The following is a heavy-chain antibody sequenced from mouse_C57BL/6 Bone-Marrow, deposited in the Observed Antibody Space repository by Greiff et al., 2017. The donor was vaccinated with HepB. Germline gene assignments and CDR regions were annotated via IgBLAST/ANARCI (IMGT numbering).Heavy chain of an antibody. D-gene: IGHD1-1*02. V-gene: IGHV1-15*01. J-gene: IGHJ2*01. Sequence: VQLQQSGAELVRPGASVTLSCKASGYTFTDYEMHWVKQTPVHGLEWIGAIDPETGGTAYNQKFKGKAILTADKSSSTAYMELRSLTSEDSAVYYCTGPLWYYFDYWGQGTTLTVSS. CDR1: GYTFTDYE. CDR2: IDPETGGT. CDR3: TGPLWYYFDY.